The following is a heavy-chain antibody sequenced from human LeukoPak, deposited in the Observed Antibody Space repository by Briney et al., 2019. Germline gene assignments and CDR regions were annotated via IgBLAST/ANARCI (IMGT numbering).Heavy chain of an antibody. CDR3: AGGITMVRD. Sequence: GGSLRLSCATSGFTFSSYWMSWVRQAPGKGLEWVANIKQDGSEKYYVDSVKGRFTISRENAKNSLYLQMNSLRAEDTAVYYCAGGITMVRDWGQGTLVTVSS. V-gene: IGHV3-7*03. D-gene: IGHD3-10*01. CDR2: IKQDGSEK. J-gene: IGHJ4*02. CDR1: GFTFSSYW.